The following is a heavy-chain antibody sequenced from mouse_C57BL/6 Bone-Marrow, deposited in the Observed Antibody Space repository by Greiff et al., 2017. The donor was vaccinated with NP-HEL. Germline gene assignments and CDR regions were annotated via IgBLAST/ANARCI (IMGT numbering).Heavy chain of an antibody. J-gene: IGHJ4*01. CDR1: GFTFSDYG. Sequence: EVKLVESGGGLVKPGGSLKLSCAASGFTFSDYGMHWVRQAPEKGLELVAYISSGSSTIYYADTVKGRFTISRDHAKNTLFLQMTSLRSEDTAMYYCARGGVITTVERFMDYWGQGTSVTVSS. D-gene: IGHD1-1*01. CDR3: ARGGVITTVERFMDY. CDR2: ISSGSSTI. V-gene: IGHV5-17*01.